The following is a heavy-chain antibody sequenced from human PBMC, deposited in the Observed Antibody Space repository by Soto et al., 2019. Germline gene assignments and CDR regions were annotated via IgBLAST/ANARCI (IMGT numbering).Heavy chain of an antibody. D-gene: IGHD3-22*01. Sequence: SETLSLTCAVYGGSFSGYYWGWIRQPPGKGLEWIGEINHSGSTNYNPSLKSRVTISVDTSKNQFSLKLSSVTAADTAVYYCARGLPYYYDSSGYREKNYFDYWGQGTLVTVSS. CDR2: INHSGST. J-gene: IGHJ4*02. CDR3: ARGLPYYYDSSGYREKNYFDY. V-gene: IGHV4-34*01. CDR1: GGSFSGYY.